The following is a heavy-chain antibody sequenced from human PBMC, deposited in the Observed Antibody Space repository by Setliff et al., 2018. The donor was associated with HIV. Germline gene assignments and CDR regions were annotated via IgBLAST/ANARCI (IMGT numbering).Heavy chain of an antibody. V-gene: IGHV4-31*03. CDR2: IYYSGST. J-gene: IGHJ5*02. CDR3: ARSTYYFDSSGYKYNRFDP. Sequence: SETLSLTCTVSGGSIGSGGYYWSWIRQHPGKGLEWIGYIYYSGSTYYNPSFKRRLSISVDTSKNQFSLKLSSVTAADTAVYYCARSTYYFDSSGYKYNRFDPWGQGTRVTVSS. D-gene: IGHD3-22*01. CDR1: GGSIGSGGYY.